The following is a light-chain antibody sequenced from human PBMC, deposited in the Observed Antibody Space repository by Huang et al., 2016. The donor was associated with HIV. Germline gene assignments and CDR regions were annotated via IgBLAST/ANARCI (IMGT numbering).Light chain of an antibody. J-gene: IGKJ4*01. Sequence: DIVMTQSPDSLAVALGERVTINCKSSQTFLYSSNNETYLAWYHQRPRQPPRLLIHGASARESGVPERFSGSGSETDFTLTISGLQAEDVAVYYCQQYYSTPTFGGGTKVEI. CDR1: QTFLYSSNNETY. V-gene: IGKV4-1*01. CDR3: QQYYSTPT. CDR2: GAS.